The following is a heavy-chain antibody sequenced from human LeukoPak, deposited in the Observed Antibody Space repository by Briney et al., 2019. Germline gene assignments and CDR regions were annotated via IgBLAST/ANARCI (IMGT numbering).Heavy chain of an antibody. CDR3: APPRTGYYDFWSGPDTLFDY. CDR1: GFTFSSYA. Sequence: TGGSLRLSCAASGFTFSSYAMSWVRQVPGKGLEWVSAISGSGGSTYYADSVKGRLTISRDNSKNTLYLQMNSLRAEDTAVYYCAPPRTGYYDFWSGPDTLFDYWGQGTLVTVSS. D-gene: IGHD3-3*01. V-gene: IGHV3-23*01. CDR2: ISGSGGST. J-gene: IGHJ4*02.